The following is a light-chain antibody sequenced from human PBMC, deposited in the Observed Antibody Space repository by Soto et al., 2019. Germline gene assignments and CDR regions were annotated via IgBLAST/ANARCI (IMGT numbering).Light chain of an antibody. CDR2: EAS. Sequence: EIVLTQSPGTLSLSPGDRATLSCRASQRVSTFLAWYQQRPGQAPRLLISEASNRATGIPARFSGSGSGTDFTLTISRLEPEDFAVYYCQQYGSSITFGQGTRLEIK. J-gene: IGKJ5*01. V-gene: IGKV3-20*01. CDR1: QRVSTF. CDR3: QQYGSSIT.